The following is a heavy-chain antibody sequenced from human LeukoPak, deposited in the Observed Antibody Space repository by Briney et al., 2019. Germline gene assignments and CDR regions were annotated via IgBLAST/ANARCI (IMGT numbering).Heavy chain of an antibody. CDR1: GFTFSSYA. CDR3: ARDRVYGDYKLDY. D-gene: IGHD4-17*01. Sequence: PGGSLRPSCAASGFTFSSYAMHWVRQAPGKGLEWVAVISYDGSNKYYADSVKGRFTISRDNSKNTLYLQMNSLRAEDTAVYYCARDRVYGDYKLDYWGQGTLVTVSS. J-gene: IGHJ4*02. V-gene: IGHV3-30-3*01. CDR2: ISYDGSNK.